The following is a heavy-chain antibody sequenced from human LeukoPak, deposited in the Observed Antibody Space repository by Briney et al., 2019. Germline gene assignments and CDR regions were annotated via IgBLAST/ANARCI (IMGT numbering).Heavy chain of an antibody. D-gene: IGHD3-10*01. V-gene: IGHV3-30*02. J-gene: IGHJ4*02. CDR2: IRYDGSNK. Sequence: GGSLRLSCAASGFTFSSYGMHWVRQAPGKGLEWVAFIRYDGSNKYYADPVKGRFTISRDNSKNTLYLQMNSLRAEDTAVYYCAKDAVRLLWFGSASYYFDYWGQGTLVTVSS. CDR1: GFTFSSYG. CDR3: AKDAVRLLWFGSASYYFDY.